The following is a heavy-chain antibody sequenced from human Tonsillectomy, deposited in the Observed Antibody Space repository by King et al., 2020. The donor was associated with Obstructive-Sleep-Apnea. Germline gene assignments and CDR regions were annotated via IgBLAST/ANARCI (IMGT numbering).Heavy chain of an antibody. CDR2: IYTSGST. V-gene: IGHV4-4*07. CDR1: GASISGYY. D-gene: IGHD3-16*01. Sequence: QLQESGPGLVKPSETLSLTCTVSGASISGYYWSWIRQCAGKGLEWIGRIYTSGSTDYNPSLKSRVTLSVDTSKNQFSLRLTSVTAEDTAMYYCARDRGGAPDYWGQGTLVTVSS. J-gene: IGHJ4*02. CDR3: ARDRGGAPDY.